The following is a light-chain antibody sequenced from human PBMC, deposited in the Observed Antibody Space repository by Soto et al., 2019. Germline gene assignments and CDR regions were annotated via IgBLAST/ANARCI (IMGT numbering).Light chain of an antibody. CDR2: GAS. CDR1: QSVSSN. Sequence: EIVMTQSPATLSVSPGERATLSCRASQSVSSNLAWYQQNPGQAPRLLIYGASTRATGIPARFSGSGSGTEFTLTISSLQSEDFAVYYCQQYNNWLRTVGQETKVDIK. V-gene: IGKV3-15*01. CDR3: QQYNNWLRT. J-gene: IGKJ1*01.